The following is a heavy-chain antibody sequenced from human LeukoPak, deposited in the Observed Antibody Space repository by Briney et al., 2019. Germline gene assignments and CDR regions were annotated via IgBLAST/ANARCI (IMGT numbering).Heavy chain of an antibody. CDR1: GFIVSSNH. CDR2: IKQDGSTK. D-gene: IGHD6-13*01. CDR3: ARIGYSSSCLDY. Sequence: GGSLRLSCAASGFIVSSNHMNWVRQAPGKGLEWVANIKQDGSTKYYVDSVKGRFTISRDNAKNSLYLQMNSLRVEDTAVYYCARIGYSSSCLDYWGQGTLVTVSS. J-gene: IGHJ4*02. V-gene: IGHV3-7*05.